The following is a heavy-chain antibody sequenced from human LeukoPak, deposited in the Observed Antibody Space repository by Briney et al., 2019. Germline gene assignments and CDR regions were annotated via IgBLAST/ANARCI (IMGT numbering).Heavy chain of an antibody. CDR3: ARGHTVHRY. CDR1: GFTFSNYW. D-gene: IGHD2-8*02. CDR2: MNQDGREK. Sequence: PGGSLRLSCAASGFTFSNYWMTWVRQAPGKGLEWVANMNQDGREKYFVDSLKGRFTISRDNAKNSLSLQMNSLRAEDTAVYYCARGHTVHRYWGQGTLVTVSS. V-gene: IGHV3-7*03. J-gene: IGHJ4*02.